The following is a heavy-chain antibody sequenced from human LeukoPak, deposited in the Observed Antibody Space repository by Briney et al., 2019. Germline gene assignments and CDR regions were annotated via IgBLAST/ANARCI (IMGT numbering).Heavy chain of an antibody. Sequence: PSETLSLTCTVSGGSISSHYWSWIRQPPGKGLEWIGYIYYSGSTNYNPSLKSRVTISVDTSKNQFSLKLSSVTAADTAVYYCARGSSGWPYYFDYRGQGTLVTVSS. CDR3: ARGSSGWPYYFDY. CDR2: IYYSGST. D-gene: IGHD6-19*01. V-gene: IGHV4-59*11. CDR1: GGSISSHY. J-gene: IGHJ4*02.